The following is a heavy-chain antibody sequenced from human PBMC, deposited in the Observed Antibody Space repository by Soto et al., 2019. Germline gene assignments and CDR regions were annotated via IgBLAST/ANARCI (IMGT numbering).Heavy chain of an antibody. Sequence: SETLSLTCTVSGDSISSNSHYWCWIRQPPGKGLESIANIYYDGNTYYNPSLKSRVTISVDTSKNQFSLKLSSVTAADTAVYYCARRGGVGATTYDYWGQGTLVTVSS. CDR1: GDSISSNSHY. D-gene: IGHD1-26*01. V-gene: IGHV4-39*01. CDR3: ARRGGVGATTYDY. CDR2: IYYDGNT. J-gene: IGHJ4*02.